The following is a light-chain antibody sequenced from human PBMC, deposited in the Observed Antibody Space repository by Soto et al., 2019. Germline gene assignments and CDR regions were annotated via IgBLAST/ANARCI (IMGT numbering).Light chain of an antibody. V-gene: IGKV3-20*01. CDR3: QQYGSSPPRT. CDR2: GAS. CDR1: QSISSS. J-gene: IGKJ1*01. Sequence: EIVLTQSPATLSVSPGETVTLFCRASQSISSSLAWYQQKPGRAPRLLIYGASSRATGIPDRFSGSGSGTDFTLTISRLEPEDFAVYYCQQYGSSPPRTFGQGTKVDIK.